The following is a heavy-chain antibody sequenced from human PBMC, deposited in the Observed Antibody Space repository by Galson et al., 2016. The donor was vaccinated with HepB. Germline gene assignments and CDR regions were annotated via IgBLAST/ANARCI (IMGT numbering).Heavy chain of an antibody. D-gene: IGHD2/OR15-2a*01. CDR1: GYRFATYW. Sequence: QSGAEVKKPGQSLKISCKGSGYRFATYWLAWVRQMPGKGLEWMGIIYPGDSETKYSPSFQGQVTFSVDKSIETAYVYWRSLKASDSATYYCARELYNSESHGLDVWGQGTTVIVSS. CDR3: ARELYNSESHGLDV. CDR2: IYPGDSET. V-gene: IGHV5-51*01. J-gene: IGHJ6*02.